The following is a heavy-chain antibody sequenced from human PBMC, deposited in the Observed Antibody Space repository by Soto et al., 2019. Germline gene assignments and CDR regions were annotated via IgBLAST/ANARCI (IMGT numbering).Heavy chain of an antibody. D-gene: IGHD2-8*01. CDR2: IFPRDSDS. Sequence: GESLKISCEGSGYGFSDYWIGCVRQKSGKGLEWIVIIFPRDSDSKYNPSLQGKVSISADNSVATAYLHLSSLKPSDSAIYYCSSHLYTNANGNLFVDFGGQGPPVTVSS. J-gene: IGHJ4*02. CDR1: GYGFSDYW. V-gene: IGHV5-51*01. CDR3: SSHLYTNANGNLFVDF.